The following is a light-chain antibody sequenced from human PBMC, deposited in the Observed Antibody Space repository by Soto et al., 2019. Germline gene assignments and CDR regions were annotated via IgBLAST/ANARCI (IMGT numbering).Light chain of an antibody. CDR3: SSYTGSTTLVV. CDR2: DVS. Sequence: QSALTQTASVSGSPGQSITISCTGTSSDVGGYNFVSWYQQHPGKAPKLMIHDVSNRPSGVSNRFSGSKSGNTASLTISGLQAEDEADYYCSSYTGSTTLVVFGGGTKLTVL. V-gene: IGLV2-14*01. J-gene: IGLJ2*01. CDR1: SSDVGGYNF.